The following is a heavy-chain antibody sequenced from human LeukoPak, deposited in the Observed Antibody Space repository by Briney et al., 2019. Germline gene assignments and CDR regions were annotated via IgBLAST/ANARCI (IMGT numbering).Heavy chain of an antibody. J-gene: IGHJ4*02. V-gene: IGHV3-30*04. CDR1: GFTFTRYT. CDR3: AGDPSRIAVAGGRLDY. D-gene: IGHD6-19*01. CDR2: LSYDGSDK. Sequence: PGRSLRLSCAASGFTFTRYTMHWVRQAPGKGLEWVAFLSYDGSDKYYADSVMGRFTISRDNSKNTLYLEVNRPTHEDTAVYYCAGDPSRIAVAGGRLDYWGQGTPVIVSS.